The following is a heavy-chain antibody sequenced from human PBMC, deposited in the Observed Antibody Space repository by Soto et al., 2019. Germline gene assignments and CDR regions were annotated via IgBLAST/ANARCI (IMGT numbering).Heavy chain of an antibody. CDR1: GFTFSSYG. J-gene: IGHJ5*02. D-gene: IGHD3-10*01. CDR2: IWYDGSNK. CDR3: ARDVRITMVRGVNNWFDP. V-gene: IGHV3-33*01. Sequence: PGGSLRLSCAASGFTFSSYGMHWVRQAPGKGLEWVAVIWYDGSNKYYADSVKGRFTISRDNSKNTLYLQMNSLRAEDTAVYYCARDVRITMVRGVNNWFDPWGQGTLVTVSS.